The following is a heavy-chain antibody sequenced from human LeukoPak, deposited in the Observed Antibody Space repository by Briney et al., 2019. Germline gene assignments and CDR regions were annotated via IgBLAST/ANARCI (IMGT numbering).Heavy chain of an antibody. Sequence: PGGSLRLSCAASGFTFSSYGMHWVRQAPGKGLEWVAVIWYDGSNKYYADSVKGRFTISRDNSKNTLYLQMNSLRAEDTAVYYCARESGGDCSSTSCHEFDYWGQGTLVTVSS. J-gene: IGHJ4*02. CDR1: GFTFSSYG. CDR3: ARESGGDCSSTSCHEFDY. V-gene: IGHV3-33*01. D-gene: IGHD2-2*01. CDR2: IWYDGSNK.